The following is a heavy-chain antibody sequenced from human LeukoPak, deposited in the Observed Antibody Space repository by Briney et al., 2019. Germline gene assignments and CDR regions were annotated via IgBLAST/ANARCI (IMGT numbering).Heavy chain of an antibody. J-gene: IGHJ4*02. CDR2: INPSGGST. CDR1: GYTFTSYY. CDR3: ARSKARIVGATTPFDY. Sequence: ASVKVSCKASGYTFTSYYMHWVRQAPGQGLEWMGIINPSGGSTSYAQKFQGRDTMTRDTSTSTVYMELSSLRSEDTAVYYCARSKARIVGATTPFDYWGQGTLVTVSS. D-gene: IGHD1-26*01. V-gene: IGHV1-46*01.